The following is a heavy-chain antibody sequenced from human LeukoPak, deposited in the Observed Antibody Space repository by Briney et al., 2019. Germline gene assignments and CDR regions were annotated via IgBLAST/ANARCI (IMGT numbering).Heavy chain of an antibody. Sequence: SETLSLTCTVSGGSISSSSYYWGWIRQPPGKGLEWIGSIYYSGTTYYNPSLKSRVTISVDTSKNQFSLRLSSVTAADTAVYYCARQEAGWELLYWGQGTLVTVSS. J-gene: IGHJ4*02. CDR1: GGSISSSSYY. D-gene: IGHD1-26*01. CDR3: ARQEAGWELLY. V-gene: IGHV4-39*01. CDR2: IYYSGTT.